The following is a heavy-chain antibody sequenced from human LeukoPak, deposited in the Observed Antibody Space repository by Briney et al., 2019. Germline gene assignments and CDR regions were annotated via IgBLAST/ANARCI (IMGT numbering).Heavy chain of an antibody. Sequence: SQTLSLTCTVSGGSISSGASDWGWIRQHPKRGLEWVGYINHSGSTYYNPSLGSRVTVSVDTSKNQFSLKLSSVTAADSAVYYCARAARQGFTMIVVPFFYFDLWGRGTLVTVSS. CDR1: GGSISSGASD. J-gene: IGHJ2*01. D-gene: IGHD3-22*01. CDR2: INHSGST. V-gene: IGHV4-31*03. CDR3: ARAARQGFTMIVVPFFYFDL.